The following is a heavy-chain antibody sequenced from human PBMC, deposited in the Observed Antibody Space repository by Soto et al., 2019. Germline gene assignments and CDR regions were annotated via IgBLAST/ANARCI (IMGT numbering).Heavy chain of an antibody. Sequence: QVQLVHSGAELKKPGASVKVSCKASGYIFTAYSMHWVRQAPGQGLEWMGWTNPTSGGAIYEQKFQGRVTMTMDTSITTAYMELTSLTSDDTAVYYCAREASAVLAVDYWGQGTLVTVSS. J-gene: IGHJ4*02. D-gene: IGHD6-13*01. CDR3: AREASAVLAVDY. V-gene: IGHV1-2*02. CDR1: GYIFTAYS. CDR2: TNPTSGGA.